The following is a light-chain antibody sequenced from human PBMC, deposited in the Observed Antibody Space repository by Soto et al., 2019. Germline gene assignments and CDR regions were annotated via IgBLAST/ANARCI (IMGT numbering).Light chain of an antibody. V-gene: IGKV3-20*01. J-gene: IGKJ1*01. CDR1: QSVSAND. CDR3: HQYGSSPRT. CDR2: SAS. Sequence: EIVLTQSPGTLSLSPGERATLYCRASQSVSANDLAWYQQKGGQAPRLLIYSASSRATGIPDRFSGSGSGRDFTLTISRLEPEDFAVYYCHQYGSSPRTFGRGTKVDI.